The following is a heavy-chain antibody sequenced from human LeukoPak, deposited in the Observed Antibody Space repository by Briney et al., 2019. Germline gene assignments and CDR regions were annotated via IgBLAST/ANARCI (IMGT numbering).Heavy chain of an antibody. J-gene: IGHJ3*02. CDR2: MNPNGGNT. Sequence: GASVKVSCKASGYTFTSYDINWVRQGTGQGLEWMGWMNPNGGNTGYAQKFQGRVTMTRNTSISTAYMELSSLRSEDTALYYCARGYCSGGSCYSRGDAFDIWGQGTMVTVSS. CDR3: ARGYCSGGSCYSRGDAFDI. D-gene: IGHD2-15*01. CDR1: GYTFTSYD. V-gene: IGHV1-8*01.